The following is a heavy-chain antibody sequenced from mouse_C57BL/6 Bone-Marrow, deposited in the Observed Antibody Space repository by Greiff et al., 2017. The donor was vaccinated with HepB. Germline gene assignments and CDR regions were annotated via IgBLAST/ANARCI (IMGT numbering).Heavy chain of an antibody. J-gene: IGHJ3*01. CDR2: INPSNGGT. D-gene: IGHD2-10*01. V-gene: IGHV1-53*01. Sequence: QVQLQQSGTELVKPGASVKLSCKASGYTFTSYWMHWVKQRPGQGLEWIGNINPSNGGTNYNEKFKSKATLTVDKSSSTAYMQLSSLTSEDSAVYYCARPGRAYYGNYEAYWGQGTLVTVYA. CDR1: GYTFTSYW. CDR3: ARPGRAYYGNYEAY.